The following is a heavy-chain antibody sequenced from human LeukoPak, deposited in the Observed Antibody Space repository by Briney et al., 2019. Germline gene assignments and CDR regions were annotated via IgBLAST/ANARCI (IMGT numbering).Heavy chain of an antibody. J-gene: IGHJ4*02. CDR2: IYYSGST. V-gene: IGHV4-31*03. Sequence: SQTLSLTCTVSGDSISSGGYYWSWIRQHPGKGLEWIGYIYYSGSTYYNPSLKSRVTISVDTSKNQFSLKLSSVTAADTAVYYCARGGPYYGDYFVFDYWGQGTLVTVSS. CDR1: GDSISSGGYY. D-gene: IGHD4-17*01. CDR3: ARGGPYYGDYFVFDY.